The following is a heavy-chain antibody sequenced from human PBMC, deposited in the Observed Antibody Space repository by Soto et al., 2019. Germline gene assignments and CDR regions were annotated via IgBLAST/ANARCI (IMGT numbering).Heavy chain of an antibody. CDR2: IYYSGNI. CDR3: ARQRTVYFARPGDWLDH. V-gene: IGHV4-30-4*01. D-gene: IGHD3-9*01. J-gene: IGHJ5*02. Sequence: QVQLQASGPGLVKPSQTLSLTCTVSGASISSAYYFWSWIRQPPGQGLEWLGYIYYSGNIFYTPSVEGRVSIFVDTSRSQLSLKLTSVTAAETAVYYCARQRTVYFARPGDWLDHWGQGTLVNVSS. CDR1: GASISSAYYF.